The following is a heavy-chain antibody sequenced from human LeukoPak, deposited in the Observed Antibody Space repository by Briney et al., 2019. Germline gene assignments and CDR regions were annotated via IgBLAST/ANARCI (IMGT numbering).Heavy chain of an antibody. CDR3: AKVRRNYGDYASAFDT. V-gene: IGHV3-9*01. CDR1: GFTFDDYA. J-gene: IGHJ3*02. CDR2: ISWNSGTI. D-gene: IGHD4-17*01. Sequence: GRSLRLSCAASGFTFDDYAMHWVRQAPGKGLEWVSGISWNSGTIGYADSVKGRFTISRDNAKNSLYLQMNSLRAEDTALYYCAKVRRNYGDYASAFDTWGQGTMVTVSS.